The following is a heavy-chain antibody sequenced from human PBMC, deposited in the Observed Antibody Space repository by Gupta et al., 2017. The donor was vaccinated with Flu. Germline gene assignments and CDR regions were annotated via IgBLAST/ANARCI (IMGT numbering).Heavy chain of an antibody. Sequence: EVLLVESGGGLVQPGGSLRLSCTASGFDFNSYEMSWVRQAPGRGLEWVALIRSSAVTYYTDPVRGRVTSSRDNANNLLYLQMSSLRGEDTAVYYCARGHWDNWGQGTLVTVSS. J-gene: IGHJ4*02. CDR1: GFDFNSYE. CDR3: ARGHWDN. CDR2: IRSSAVT. V-gene: IGHV3-48*03.